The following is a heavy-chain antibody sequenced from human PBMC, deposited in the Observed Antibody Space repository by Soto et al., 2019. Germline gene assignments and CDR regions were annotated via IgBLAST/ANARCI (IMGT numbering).Heavy chain of an antibody. CDR2: IIPILGIA. D-gene: IGHD4-17*01. V-gene: IGHV1-69*02. CDR3: ARSGTTVTDDAFDI. CDR1: GGTFSSYT. Sequence: QVQLVQSGAEVKKPGSSVKVSCKASGGTFSSYTMSWVRQAPGQGLEWMGRIIPILGIANYAQKFQGRVTITADKSTSTAYMERSSLRSEDTAVYYCARSGTTVTDDAFDIWGQGTMVTVSS. J-gene: IGHJ3*02.